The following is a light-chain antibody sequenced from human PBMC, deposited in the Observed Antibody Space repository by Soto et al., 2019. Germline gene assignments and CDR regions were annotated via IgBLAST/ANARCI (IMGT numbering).Light chain of an antibody. CDR1: SSNIGAGHH. V-gene: IGLV1-40*01. CDR3: QSYDTSLSDVL. J-gene: IGLJ2*01. CDR2: NND. Sequence: QSVLTQPPSVSGAPGQRVTVSCTGSSSNIGAGHHVHWYQQLPGTAPKLLIYNNDNRPAGVPDRFSGSNSGTSASLAISGLQAEDEAESSCQSYDTSLSDVLFGGGTKVTVL.